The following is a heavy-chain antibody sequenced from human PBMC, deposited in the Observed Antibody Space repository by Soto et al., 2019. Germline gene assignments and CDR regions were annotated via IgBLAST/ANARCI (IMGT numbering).Heavy chain of an antibody. CDR1: GGSISSSNW. Sequence: QVQLQESGPGLVKPSGTLSLTCAVSGGSISSSNWWSWVRQPPGKGLGWIGEIYHSGSTNYNPSLMSRITISVDKSKNQFSLKLSSVTAADTAVYYCARVSGSYYYGMDVWAQGTTGTVSS. D-gene: IGHD1-26*01. CDR3: ARVSGSYYYGMDV. CDR2: IYHSGST. V-gene: IGHV4-4*02. J-gene: IGHJ6*02.